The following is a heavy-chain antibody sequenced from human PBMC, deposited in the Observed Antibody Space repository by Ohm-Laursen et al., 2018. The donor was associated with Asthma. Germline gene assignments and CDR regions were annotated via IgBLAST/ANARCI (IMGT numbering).Heavy chain of an antibody. CDR3: ARGNVEGLL. V-gene: IGHV3-74*01. CDR2: LFPDGRRT. J-gene: IGHJ4*02. CDR1: GSIFSDYF. Sequence: SLRLSCAASGSIFSDYFMHWVRQRPGEGLVWISHLFPDGRRTNYADSVRGRFTISRDDAQNTVYLQMHSLRVDDTAVYFCARGNVEGLLWGQGTLVTVSS.